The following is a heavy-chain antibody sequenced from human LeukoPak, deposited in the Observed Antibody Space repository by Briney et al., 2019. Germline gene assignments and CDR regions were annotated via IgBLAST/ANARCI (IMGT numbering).Heavy chain of an antibody. CDR3: ARVHSGYDFGNLKYYYFDY. V-gene: IGHV4-59*08. CDR2: IYYRGST. D-gene: IGHD5-12*01. CDR1: GGSISNYY. J-gene: IGHJ4*02. Sequence: SETLSITCTVSGGSISNYYCSWIQQPPAKGLEWIGYIYYRGSTNYNRSLKSRVTISVDTSKNQFSLKLSSVTAADTAVYYCARVHSGYDFGNLKYYYFDYWGQGTLVTVSS.